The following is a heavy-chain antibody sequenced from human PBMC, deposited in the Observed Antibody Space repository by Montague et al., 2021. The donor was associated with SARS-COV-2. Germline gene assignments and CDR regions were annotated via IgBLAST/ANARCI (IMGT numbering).Heavy chain of an antibody. CDR1: GDSVSSNSVS. V-gene: IGHV6-1*01. Sequence: CAISGDSVSSNSVSWNWIRQSPSRGLEWLGRTYYRSKWSNEYALSVKSRITITPDTSKNPLSLQLTSVTPEDTAVYYYTRAVWGVQDYWGQGSLVTVSS. J-gene: IGHJ4*02. CDR2: TYYRSKWSN. CDR3: TRAVWGVQDY. D-gene: IGHD3-10*01.